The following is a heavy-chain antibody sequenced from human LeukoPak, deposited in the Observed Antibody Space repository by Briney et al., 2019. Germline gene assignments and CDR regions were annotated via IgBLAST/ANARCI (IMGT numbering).Heavy chain of an antibody. J-gene: IGHJ6*02. CDR2: VNRDGSET. V-gene: IGHV3-7*03. Sequence: PGGSLRLSCAASGFALSSHWMTWVRQVPGRGPEWVANVNRDGSETYYLDSVKGRFTIPKDNAKNSLYLQMNSLRGEDTALYHCARNNGMDVWGQGTTVIVSS. CDR3: ARNNGMDV. CDR1: GFALSSHW.